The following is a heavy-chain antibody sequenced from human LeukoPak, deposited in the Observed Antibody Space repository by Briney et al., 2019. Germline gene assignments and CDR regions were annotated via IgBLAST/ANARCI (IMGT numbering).Heavy chain of an antibody. CDR2: ISSGDGPT. V-gene: IGHV3-11*04. J-gene: IGHJ4*02. CDR3: ARSPGGVATTFDY. D-gene: IGHD5-12*01. Sequence: PGGSLRLSCAASGFTFSDYYMTWIRQAPGKGLEWISYISSGDGPTYYADSVKGRFTISRDNAKNSLYLQMNSLRAEDTAVYYCARSPGGVATTFDYWGQGTLVTVSS. CDR1: GFTFSDYY.